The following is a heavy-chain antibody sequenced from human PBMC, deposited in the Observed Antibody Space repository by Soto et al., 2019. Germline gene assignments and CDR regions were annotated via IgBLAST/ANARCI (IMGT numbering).Heavy chain of an antibody. D-gene: IGHD3-10*01. CDR3: AKDLYGPLESPPDYYGMDV. V-gene: IGHV3-23*01. J-gene: IGHJ6*02. CDR2: ISGSGGST. Sequence: EVQLLESGGGLVQPGGSLRLSCAASGFTFSSYAMSWVRQAPGKGLEWVSAISGSGGSTYYADSVKGRFTISRDNSKNTLYLQMNSLRAEDKAVYYCAKDLYGPLESPPDYYGMDVWGQGTTVTVSS. CDR1: GFTFSSYA.